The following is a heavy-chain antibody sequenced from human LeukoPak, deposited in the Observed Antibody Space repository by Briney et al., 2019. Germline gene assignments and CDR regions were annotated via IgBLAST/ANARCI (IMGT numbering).Heavy chain of an antibody. D-gene: IGHD2-2*02. Sequence: GGSLRLSCAASGFTFSSYGMHWVRQAPGKGLEWVALIPFDGSNKYYADFVKGRFTISRDNSKNTLYLQMNSLRTEDTAVYYCANQYCSSTSCYMDQDYWGQGTLVTVSS. CDR3: ANQYCSSTSCYMDQDY. J-gene: IGHJ4*02. V-gene: IGHV3-30*02. CDR2: IPFDGSNK. CDR1: GFTFSSYG.